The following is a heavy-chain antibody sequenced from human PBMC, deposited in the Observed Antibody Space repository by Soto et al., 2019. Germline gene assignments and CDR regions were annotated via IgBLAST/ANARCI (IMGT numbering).Heavy chain of an antibody. J-gene: IGHJ4*02. Sequence: SGPTLVNPTQTLTLTCTFSGFSLSTSGMCVSWIRQPPGKALEWLALIDWDDDKYYSTSLKTRLTTSKDTSKNQVVLTMTNMDPVDTATYYCARRVGWFQNYYFDYWGQGTLVTVSS. V-gene: IGHV2-70*01. D-gene: IGHD2-15*01. CDR3: ARRVGWFQNYYFDY. CDR2: IDWDDDK. CDR1: GFSLSTSGMC.